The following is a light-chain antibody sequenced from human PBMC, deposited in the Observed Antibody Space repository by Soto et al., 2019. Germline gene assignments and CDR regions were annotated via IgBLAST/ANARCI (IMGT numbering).Light chain of an antibody. CDR3: QQYNTYPLT. V-gene: IGKV1-5*03. CDR1: QSISTW. CDR2: KAS. Sequence: DLHMTQSPSTLSASVGDRVTITCRASQSISTWLAWYQQKPGKAPKLLIYKASNLEGGVPSRFSGSGSGTEFNITISSLQPDDFATYYCQQYNTYPLTFGGGTKVDIK. J-gene: IGKJ4*01.